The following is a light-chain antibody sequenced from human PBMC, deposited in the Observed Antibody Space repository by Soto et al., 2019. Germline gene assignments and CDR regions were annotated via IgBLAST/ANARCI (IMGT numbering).Light chain of an antibody. V-gene: IGLV2-14*01. J-gene: IGLJ3*02. CDR3: TSFKTGDTWV. CDR1: SSDVGAYKY. CDR2: EVS. Sequence: QSALTQPASVSGSPGQSITISCTGSSSDVGAYKYVSWFQQHPDKAPKLLIHEVSNRPSGVSNRFSGSKSGNTASLTISGLQDEDEADYYCTSFKTGDTWVFGGGTKLTVL.